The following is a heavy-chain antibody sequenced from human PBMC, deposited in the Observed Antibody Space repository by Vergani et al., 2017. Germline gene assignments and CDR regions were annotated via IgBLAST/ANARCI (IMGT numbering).Heavy chain of an antibody. CDR1: GFTFSDFS. Sequence: VQLVESGGGLVKPGGSLRLSCAASGFTFSDFSMSWVRQAPGKGMEWVAFIGSSGPYINYADSVKGRFIISRDNTNNSLFLQLRSLRAEDAAVYCCARDCTSGGCPDNYGMDVWGQGATVTVSS. V-gene: IGHV3-21*06. CDR3: ARDCTSGGCPDNYGMDV. D-gene: IGHD2-8*01. CDR2: IGSSGPYI. J-gene: IGHJ6*02.